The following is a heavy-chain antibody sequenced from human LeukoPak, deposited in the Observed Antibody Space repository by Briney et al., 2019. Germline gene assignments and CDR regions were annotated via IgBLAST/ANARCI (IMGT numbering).Heavy chain of an antibody. J-gene: IGHJ3*02. CDR3: ARDVTGTTNAFDI. V-gene: IGHV4-4*07. CDR1: GPSITHYF. CDR2: ISTHGTT. D-gene: IGHD1-20*01. Sequence: NPSETLSLTCSVSGPSITHYFWSWIRQSAGQRLEWIGRISTHGTTTYNPSLNSRVTMSRDTSRSQVSLKLSSVTAADTAIYFCARDVTGTTNAFDIWGQGRMVTVSS.